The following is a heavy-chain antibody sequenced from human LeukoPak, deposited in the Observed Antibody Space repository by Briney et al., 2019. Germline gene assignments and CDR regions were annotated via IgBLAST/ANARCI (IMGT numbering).Heavy chain of an antibody. CDR2: ISYDGSNK. J-gene: IGHJ6*03. CDR1: GFTFSSYA. CDR3: AKGGAVSSKSITLVRGTRRYHYYMDV. V-gene: IGHV3-30*04. D-gene: IGHD3-10*01. Sequence: TGGSLRLSCAASGFTFSSYAMHWVRQAPGKGLEWVAVISYDGSNKYYADSVKGRFTISRDNSKSTLYLQMNSLRAEDTAVYYCAKGGAVSSKSITLVRGTRRYHYYMDVWGKGTTVTISS.